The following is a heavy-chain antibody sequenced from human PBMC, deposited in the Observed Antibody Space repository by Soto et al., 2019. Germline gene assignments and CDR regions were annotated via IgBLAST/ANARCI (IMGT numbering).Heavy chain of an antibody. J-gene: IGHJ4*02. CDR2: ISGSGGST. D-gene: IGHD6-13*01. CDR1: GFTFSSYA. V-gene: IGHV3-23*01. Sequence: GGSLRLSCAASGFTFSSYAMSWVRQAPGKGLEWVSAISGSGGSTYYADSVKGRFTISRDNAENSLYLQMNSLRDEDTAVYYSARERDSSWDKFDYWGQGTLVTVSS. CDR3: ARERDSSWDKFDY.